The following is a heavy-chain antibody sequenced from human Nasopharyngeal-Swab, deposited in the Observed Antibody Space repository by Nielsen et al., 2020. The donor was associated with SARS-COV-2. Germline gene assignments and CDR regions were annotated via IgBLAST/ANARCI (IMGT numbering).Heavy chain of an antibody. CDR3: ARFNYYDSSGHDAFDI. J-gene: IGHJ3*02. D-gene: IGHD3-22*01. CDR1: GFTFSSYA. CDR2: ISYDGSNK. Sequence: GESLKISCAASGFTFSSYAMHWVRQAPGKGLEWVAVISYDGSNKYYAGSVKGRFTISRDNSKNTLYLQMNSLRAEDTAVYYCARFNYYDSSGHDAFDIWGQGTMVTVSS. V-gene: IGHV3-30-3*01.